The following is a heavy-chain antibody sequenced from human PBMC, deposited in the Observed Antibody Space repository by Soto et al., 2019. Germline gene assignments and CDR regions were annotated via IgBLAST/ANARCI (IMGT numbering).Heavy chain of an antibody. J-gene: IGHJ4*02. CDR2: ISYDGSNK. Sequence: GGSLRLSCAASGFTFSSYAMHWVRQAPGKGLEWVAVISYDGSNKYYADSVKGRFTISRDNSKNTLYLQMNSLRAEDTAVYYCARGAYYYDSSGYYWGQGTLVTVSS. CDR1: GFTFSSYA. D-gene: IGHD3-22*01. V-gene: IGHV3-30-3*01. CDR3: ARGAYYYDSSGYY.